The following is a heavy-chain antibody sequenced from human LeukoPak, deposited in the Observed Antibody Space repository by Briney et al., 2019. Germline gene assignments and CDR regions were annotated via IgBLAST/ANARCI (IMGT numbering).Heavy chain of an antibody. CDR1: GYSFSNYW. D-gene: IGHD3-22*01. Sequence: GESLKISCQGSGYSFSNYWISWVRQLPGKGLEWMGRIDPSDSYTSYSPSFQGHVTISADNSISTAYLQWSSLTASDTAMYYCARLGSRSYYDDNWGQGTLVTVSS. J-gene: IGHJ4*02. CDR2: IDPSDSYT. CDR3: ARLGSRSYYDDN. V-gene: IGHV5-10-1*01.